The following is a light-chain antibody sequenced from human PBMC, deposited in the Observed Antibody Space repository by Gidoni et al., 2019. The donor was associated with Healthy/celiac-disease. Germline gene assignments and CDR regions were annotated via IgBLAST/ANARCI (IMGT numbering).Light chain of an antibody. Sequence: DIVMTQSPLSLPVTPGEPASISCRSSQSLLHSNGYNYLDWYLQKPGQSPQLMIYFGSNRASGVPDRFSGSGSGTDFTLKISRVEDEDVGVYYCMQALQTPWTFGQGTKVEIK. V-gene: IGKV2-28*01. CDR1: QSLLHSNGYNY. J-gene: IGKJ1*01. CDR2: FGS. CDR3: MQALQTPWT.